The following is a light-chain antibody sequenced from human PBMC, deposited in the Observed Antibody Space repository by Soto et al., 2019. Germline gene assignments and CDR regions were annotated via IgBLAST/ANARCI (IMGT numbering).Light chain of an antibody. CDR3: QQYGGSWT. Sequence: EIVLTQSPATLSLSPGDRATLSCRASQSVDNNLAWYYQKPGQPPRLLIHGASSRATCIPDRFSGSVSGIDFPLTISGLEPEDCAVYYCQQYGGSWTFGQGTKVETK. J-gene: IGKJ1*01. CDR2: GAS. CDR1: QSVDNN. V-gene: IGKV3-20*01.